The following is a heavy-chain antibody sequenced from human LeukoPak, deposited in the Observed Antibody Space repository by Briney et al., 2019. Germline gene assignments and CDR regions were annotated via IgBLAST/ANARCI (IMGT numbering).Heavy chain of an antibody. J-gene: IGHJ4*02. CDR2: INPNSGGT. Sequence: ASVKVSCKASGYTFTGYYMHWVRQAPGQGLEWMGWINPNSGGTNYAQKFQGWVTMTRDTSISTAYMELGRLRSDDTAVYYCARSGIAVAGYYFDYWGQGTLVTVSS. D-gene: IGHD6-19*01. V-gene: IGHV1-2*04. CDR1: GYTFTGYY. CDR3: ARSGIAVAGYYFDY.